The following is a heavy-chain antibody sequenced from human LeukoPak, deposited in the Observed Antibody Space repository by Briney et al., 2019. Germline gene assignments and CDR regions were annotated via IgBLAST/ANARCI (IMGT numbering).Heavy chain of an antibody. CDR3: AREPSGTEVQASPFDY. D-gene: IGHD1-1*01. CDR1: RFTLSSYA. Sequence: GGSLRLSCAPSRFTLSSYAMHWVRQAPGKGLEGVAGISYDGSNKYYADSVKGRFTISRDNSKDTLYLQMNSLRAEDTAVYYCAREPSGTEVQASPFDYWGQGTLVTVSS. J-gene: IGHJ4*02. V-gene: IGHV3-30-3*01. CDR2: ISYDGSNK.